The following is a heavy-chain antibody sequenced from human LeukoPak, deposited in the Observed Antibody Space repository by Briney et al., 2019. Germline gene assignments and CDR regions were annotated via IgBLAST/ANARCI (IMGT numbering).Heavy chain of an antibody. Sequence: SETLSLTCTVSGGSISSYYWNWVRQPPGKGLEWLGYIYYSGSTNYNPSLKNRVTISIDTSKNQFSLKLSSVTAADTAVYYCARHQWVPAFDIWGQGTMVTVSS. CDR2: IYYSGST. CDR3: ARHQWVPAFDI. J-gene: IGHJ3*02. D-gene: IGHD1-26*01. CDR1: GGSISSYY. V-gene: IGHV4-59*08.